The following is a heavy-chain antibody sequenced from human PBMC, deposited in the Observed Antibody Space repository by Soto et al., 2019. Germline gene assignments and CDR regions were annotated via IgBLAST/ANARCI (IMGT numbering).Heavy chain of an antibody. CDR3: ASIPPVVVAAPYYYYYGMDV. J-gene: IGHJ6*02. CDR1: GGSISSGGYY. CDR2: IYYSGST. D-gene: IGHD2-15*01. V-gene: IGHV4-31*03. Sequence: SETLSLTCTVSGGSISSGGYYWSWIRQHLGKGLEGIGYIYYSGSTYYNPSLKSRVTISVDTSKNQFSLKLSSVTAADTAVYYCASIPPVVVAAPYYYYYGMDVWGQGTTVTVSS.